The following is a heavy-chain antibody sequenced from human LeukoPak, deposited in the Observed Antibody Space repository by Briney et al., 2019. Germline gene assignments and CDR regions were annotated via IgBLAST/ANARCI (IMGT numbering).Heavy chain of an antibody. Sequence: ASVKVSCKASGYTFTDYGISWVRQAPGQGLEWMGWISAYNGNTNYAQKFQGRVTMTRDTSISTAYMELSRLRSDDTAVYYCARGEGSTLFHDYYYYMDVWGKGTTVTVSS. CDR3: ARGEGSTLFHDYYYYMDV. CDR2: ISAYNGNT. J-gene: IGHJ6*03. CDR1: GYTFTDYG. D-gene: IGHD2-2*01. V-gene: IGHV1-18*01.